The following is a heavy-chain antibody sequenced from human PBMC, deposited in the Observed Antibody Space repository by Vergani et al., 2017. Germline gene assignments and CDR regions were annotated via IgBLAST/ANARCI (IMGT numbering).Heavy chain of an antibody. Sequence: QVKLQESGPGLVKPSETLSLTCTVSGASVNSYYWSWIRQPPGKGLEWMGYVSFRGDTLYDPSVKGRMTISLNTSSNQFSLYLTSVTAADTTVYYCARSRIYYGAGSPDYGGQGTVVTVSS. J-gene: IGHJ4*02. D-gene: IGHD3-10*01. V-gene: IGHV4-59*02. CDR3: ARSRIYYGAGSPDY. CDR1: GASVNSYY. CDR2: VSFRGDT.